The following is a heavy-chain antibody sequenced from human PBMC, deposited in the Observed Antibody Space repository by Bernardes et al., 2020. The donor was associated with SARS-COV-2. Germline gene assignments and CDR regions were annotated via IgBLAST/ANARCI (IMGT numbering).Heavy chain of an antibody. CDR3: AREGGVPQVGATYYYYYGMDV. Sequence: ASVKVSCKASGYTFTGYSMHWVRQAPGQGLEWMGWINPNSGGTNYAQKFQGWVTMTRDTSISTAYMELSRLRSDDTAVYYCAREGGVPQVGATYYYYYGMDVWGQGTTVTVSS. D-gene: IGHD1-26*01. CDR2: INPNSGGT. V-gene: IGHV1-2*04. J-gene: IGHJ6*02. CDR1: GYTFTGYS.